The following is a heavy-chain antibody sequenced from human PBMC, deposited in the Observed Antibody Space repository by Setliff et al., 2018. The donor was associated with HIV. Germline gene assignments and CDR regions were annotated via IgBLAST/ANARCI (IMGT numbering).Heavy chain of an antibody. V-gene: IGHV3-21*04. D-gene: IGHD3-10*01. CDR1: GFTFSSYS. J-gene: IGHJ4*02. Sequence: GGSLRLSCAVSGFTFSSYSMNWVRQAPGKGLEWVSSISSSSSYIYYADSVKGRFTVSRDNAKNTLYLQMNSLRAEDTAVYYCAKAVGLQWFGGYFDHWGQGTPVTVSS. CDR3: AKAVGLQWFGGYFDH. CDR2: ISSSSSYI.